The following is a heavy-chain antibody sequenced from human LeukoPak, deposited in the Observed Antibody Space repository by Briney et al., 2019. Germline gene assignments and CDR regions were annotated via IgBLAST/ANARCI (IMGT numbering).Heavy chain of an antibody. CDR3: ARDGGGGYNQIDF. CDR1: GFTFRNYA. Sequence: PGGSLRLSCAASGFTFRNYAMHWVRQGLVKGLESMAVVSHDGIQTYYADSVKGRFTISRDNSKSTLFLQMNSLRAEDMAVYYCARDGGGGYNQIDFWGQGTLVTVSS. V-gene: IGHV3-30-3*01. J-gene: IGHJ4*02. D-gene: IGHD5-24*01. CDR2: VSHDGIQT.